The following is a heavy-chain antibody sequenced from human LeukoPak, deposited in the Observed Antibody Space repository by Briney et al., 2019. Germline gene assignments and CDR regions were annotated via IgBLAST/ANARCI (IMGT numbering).Heavy chain of an antibody. V-gene: IGHV1-8*01. CDR1: GYTFTSYE. CDR2: MNPNSGNT. CDR3: ARVRGMTTASFGY. Sequence: ASVKVSCKASGYTFTSYEINWVRQATGQGLEWMGWMNPNSGNTGYAQKFQGRVTMTRNTSISTAYMELSSLRSEDTAVYYCARVRGMTTASFGYWGQGTLVTVSS. J-gene: IGHJ4*02. D-gene: IGHD4-17*01.